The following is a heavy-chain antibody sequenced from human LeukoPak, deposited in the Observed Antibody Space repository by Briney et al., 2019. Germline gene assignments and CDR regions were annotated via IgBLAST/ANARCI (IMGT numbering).Heavy chain of an antibody. V-gene: IGHV3-53*01. D-gene: IGHD2-21*01. CDR2: IYSGGST. CDR3: VRNSGELGA. Sequence: PGGSLRLSCAASGFTVSNNYMSWVRRAAGKGLEWVALIYSGGSTYYADSVKGRFTISRDSSKNTLHLQMNSMRAEDTAVYYCVRNSGELGAWGQGTLVTVSS. J-gene: IGHJ5*02. CDR1: GFTVSNNY.